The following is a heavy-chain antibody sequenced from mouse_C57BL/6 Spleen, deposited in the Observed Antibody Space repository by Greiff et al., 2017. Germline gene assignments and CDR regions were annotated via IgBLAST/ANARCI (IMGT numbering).Heavy chain of an antibody. V-gene: IGHV1-64*01. CDR3: ARPYSDYEWRTSYYFDE. D-gene: IGHD2-4*01. J-gene: IGHJ2*01. CDR2: IHPNSGST. Sequence: QVQLQQSGAELVKPGASVQLSCKASGYTFTSYWMHWVKQRPGQGLEWIGMIHPNSGSTNYNEKFKSKATLTVDKSSSTAYMQLSSLTSGNSAVYYCARPYSDYEWRTSYYFDEWGQGTTLTVAS. CDR1: GYTFTSYW.